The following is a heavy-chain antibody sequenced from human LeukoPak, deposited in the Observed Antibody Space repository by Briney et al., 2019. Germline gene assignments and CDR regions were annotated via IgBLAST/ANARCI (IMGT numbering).Heavy chain of an antibody. D-gene: IGHD6-6*01. J-gene: IGHJ4*02. Sequence: GRSLRLSCAASGFTFSSYAMHWVRQAPGKGLEWVAVISYDGSNKYYADPVKGRFTISRDNSKNTLYLQMNSLRAEDTAVYYCARDQIEYSSSSGVGYWGQGTLVTVSS. CDR3: ARDQIEYSSSSGVGY. CDR1: GFTFSSYA. CDR2: ISYDGSNK. V-gene: IGHV3-30*01.